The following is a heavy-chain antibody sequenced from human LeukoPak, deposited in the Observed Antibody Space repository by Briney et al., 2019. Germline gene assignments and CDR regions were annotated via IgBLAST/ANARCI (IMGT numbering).Heavy chain of an antibody. Sequence: PGGSLRLSCAASGFTFSSYAMSWVRQAPGKGLEWVSAISGSGGSTYYADSVKGRFTISRDNSKNTLYLQMNSLRAEDTAVYYCAKGGYSGSYLCVLGAFDIWGRGTMVTVSS. J-gene: IGHJ3*02. V-gene: IGHV3-23*01. D-gene: IGHD1-26*01. CDR2: ISGSGGST. CDR1: GFTFSSYA. CDR3: AKGGYSGSYLCVLGAFDI.